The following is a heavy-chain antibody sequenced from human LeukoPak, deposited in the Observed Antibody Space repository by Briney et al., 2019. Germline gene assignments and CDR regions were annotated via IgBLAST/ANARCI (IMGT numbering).Heavy chain of an antibody. V-gene: IGHV1-69*04. CDR2: IIPILGIA. J-gene: IGHJ4*02. Sequence: ASVKVSCKASGYTFTSYGIRWVRQAPGQGLEWMGRIIPILGIANYAQKFQGRVTITADKSTSTAYMELSSLRSEDTAVYYCARSIGGNKGYYFDYWGQGTLVTVSS. CDR1: GYTFTSYG. D-gene: IGHD4-23*01. CDR3: ARSIGGNKGYYFDY.